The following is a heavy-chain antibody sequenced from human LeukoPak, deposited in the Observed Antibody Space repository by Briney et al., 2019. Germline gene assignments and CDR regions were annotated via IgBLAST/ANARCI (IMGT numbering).Heavy chain of an antibody. V-gene: IGHV4-59*01. Sequence: SETPSLTCTVSGGSISNYFWSWIRQPPGKGLEWIGFITYSGSTDHNPSLKSRVTISVDASKNQFSLKLTSVTAADTAVYYCVRHTTSGWYQVVYWGQGTLVTVSS. CDR1: GGSISNYF. CDR3: VRHTTSGWYQVVY. CDR2: ITYSGST. D-gene: IGHD6-19*01. J-gene: IGHJ4*02.